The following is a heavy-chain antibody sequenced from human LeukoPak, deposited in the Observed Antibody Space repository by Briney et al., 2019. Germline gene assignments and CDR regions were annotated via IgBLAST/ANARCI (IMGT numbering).Heavy chain of an antibody. CDR3: ARGPKYSSGWEFDY. J-gene: IGHJ4*02. Sequence: PSETLSLTCTVSGGSISSSSYYWGWIRQPPGKGLEWIGSIYYSGSTYYNPSLKSRVTISVDTSKNQFSLKLSSVTAADTAVYYCARGPKYSSGWEFDYWGQGTLVTVSS. CDR1: GGSISSSSYY. CDR2: IYYSGST. V-gene: IGHV4-39*01. D-gene: IGHD6-19*01.